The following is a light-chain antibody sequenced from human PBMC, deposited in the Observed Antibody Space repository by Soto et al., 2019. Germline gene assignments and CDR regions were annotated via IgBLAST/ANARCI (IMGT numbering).Light chain of an antibody. CDR3: LQYGSYPYP. CDR2: DIS. J-gene: IGKJ2*01. CDR1: QGINRR. Sequence: DIQMTQSPSTLSASVGDRVTITCRPSQGINRRLAWYQQRPGKAPKLLIYDISTLQSGVPSRFSGSGSGTDFTLTIRSRQADDFETYYCLQYGSYPYPFGQGTGLEIK. V-gene: IGKV1-5*01.